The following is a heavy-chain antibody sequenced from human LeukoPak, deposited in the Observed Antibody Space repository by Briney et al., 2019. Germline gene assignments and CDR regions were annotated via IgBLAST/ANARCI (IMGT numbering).Heavy chain of an antibody. Sequence: GGTLRLSCAASGFTFSSYAMSWVRQAPGKGLEWVSAISGSGGSTYYADSVKGLFTISRDNSKNTLYLQMNSLRAEDTAVYYCAKESVRYSSSGEGQKWGQGTLVTVSS. CDR1: GFTFSSYA. V-gene: IGHV3-23*01. J-gene: IGHJ4*02. D-gene: IGHD6-13*01. CDR2: ISGSGGST. CDR3: AKESVRYSSSGEGQK.